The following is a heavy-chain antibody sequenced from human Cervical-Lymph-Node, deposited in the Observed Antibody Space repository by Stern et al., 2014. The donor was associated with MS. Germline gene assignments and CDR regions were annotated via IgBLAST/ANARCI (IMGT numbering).Heavy chain of an antibody. CDR2: ISYDGSNK. V-gene: IGHV3-30*18. J-gene: IGHJ1*01. CDR1: GFTFSSYG. Sequence: VHLVESGGGVVQPGRSLRLSCAASGFTFSSYGMHWVRQAPGKGLEWVAVISYDGSNKYYADSVKGRFTISRDNSKNTLYLQMNSLRAEDTAVYYCANDKGSGWFAEYFQHWGQGTLVTVSS. CDR3: ANDKGSGWFAEYFQH. D-gene: IGHD6-19*01.